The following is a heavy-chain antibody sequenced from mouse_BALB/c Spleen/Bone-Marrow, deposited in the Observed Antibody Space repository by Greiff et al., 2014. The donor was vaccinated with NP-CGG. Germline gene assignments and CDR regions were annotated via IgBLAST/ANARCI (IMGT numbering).Heavy chain of an antibody. CDR2: IDPANGNT. Sequence: VQLQQSGAELVKPGASVKLSCTASGFNIKDTYMHWVKQRPEQGLEWIGRIDPANGNTKYDPKFQGRATVTADTSSSTAYLQLSSLTSEDTAVYYCARYYYRTMDHWGQGTSVTVSS. CDR1: GFNIKDTY. J-gene: IGHJ4*01. V-gene: IGHV14-3*02. D-gene: IGHD1-1*01. CDR3: ARYYYRTMDH.